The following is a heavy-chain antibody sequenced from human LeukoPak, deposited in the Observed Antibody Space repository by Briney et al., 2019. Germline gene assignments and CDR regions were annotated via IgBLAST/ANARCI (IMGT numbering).Heavy chain of an antibody. J-gene: IGHJ5*02. CDR1: GFTFSNHW. Sequence: GGSLRLSCTSSGFTFSNHWMRWVRPPPGKGLVWVSRINNDGSSAVYADPVQGRFTVSRDNAKDTFYLQMNGLRVEDTAVYYCARDRPHNWFDPWGQGTLVTVSS. CDR2: INNDGSSA. V-gene: IGHV3-74*01. CDR3: ARDRPHNWFDP.